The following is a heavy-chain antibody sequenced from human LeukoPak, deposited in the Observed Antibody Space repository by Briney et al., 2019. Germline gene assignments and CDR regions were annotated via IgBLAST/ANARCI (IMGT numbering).Heavy chain of an antibody. J-gene: IGHJ4*02. V-gene: IGHV3-7*01. CDR2: IKQDGSEK. CDR1: GGSISSSNW. Sequence: GTLSLTCAVSGGSISSSNWWSWVRQAPGKGLEWVANIKQDGSEKQYVDSGKGRFTISRDNAKNSLYLQMNSLRAEDTAVYYCATWGILGTTFDYWGQGILVTVSS. CDR3: ATWGILGTTFDY. D-gene: IGHD1-26*01.